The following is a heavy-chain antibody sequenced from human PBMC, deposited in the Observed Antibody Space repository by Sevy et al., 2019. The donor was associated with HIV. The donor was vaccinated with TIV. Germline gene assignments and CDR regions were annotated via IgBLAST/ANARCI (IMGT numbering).Heavy chain of an antibody. Sequence: GESLKISCAASGFTLSDYYMSWIRQAPGKGLEWVSYISGSGSDIYYADSVKDRFSVSRDNAKNSLYLQMNSLRAEDTAVYYCARDHVKDGDLGDYYYFAMDVWGQGTTVTVSS. CDR1: GFTLSDYY. D-gene: IGHD4-17*01. CDR3: ARDHVKDGDLGDYYYFAMDV. J-gene: IGHJ6*02. CDR2: ISGSGSDI. V-gene: IGHV3-11*01.